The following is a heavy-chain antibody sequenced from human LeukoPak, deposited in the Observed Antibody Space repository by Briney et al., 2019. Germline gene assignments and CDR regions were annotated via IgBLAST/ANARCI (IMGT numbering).Heavy chain of an antibody. CDR2: ISGTGATT. V-gene: IGHV3-23*01. J-gene: IGHJ4*02. CDR3: AKSSGLYFESTGYYRYFDY. D-gene: IGHD3-22*01. Sequence: GGSLRLSCAASGFTLSNFAMSWVRQAPGKGLQWVSAISGTGATTSYADSVKGRFTISKDNSKNMLYLQMNSPRAEDTAVYYCAKSSGLYFESTGYYRYFDYWGQGTLVTVSS. CDR1: GFTLSNFA.